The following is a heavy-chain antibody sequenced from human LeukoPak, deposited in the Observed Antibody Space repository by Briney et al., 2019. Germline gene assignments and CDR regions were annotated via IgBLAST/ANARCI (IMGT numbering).Heavy chain of an antibody. Sequence: SETLSLTCIFSGGSISSGGYSWTWIPQPPGKALKGIGYIYYSGSTYYNPSLKSRVTISVDTSKNQFSLKLSSVTAADTAVYYCARTPITMVAGGYFDYWGQGTLVTVSS. CDR1: GGSISSGGYS. CDR3: ARTPITMVAGGYFDY. V-gene: IGHV4-31*03. J-gene: IGHJ4*02. CDR2: IYYSGST. D-gene: IGHD3-10*01.